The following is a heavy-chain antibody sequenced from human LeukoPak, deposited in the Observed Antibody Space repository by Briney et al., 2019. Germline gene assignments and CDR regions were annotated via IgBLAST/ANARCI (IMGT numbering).Heavy chain of an antibody. CDR2: IYYSGST. Sequence: SETLSLTCTVSGGSISSSSYYWGWIRQPPGKGLEWIGSIYYSGSTYYNPSLKSRVTISVDTSKNQFSLKLSSVTAADTAVYYCARGTLGSYRYHNYFDYWGQGTLVTVSS. J-gene: IGHJ4*02. CDR3: ARGTLGSYRYHNYFDY. D-gene: IGHD3-16*02. V-gene: IGHV4-39*07. CDR1: GGSISSSSYY.